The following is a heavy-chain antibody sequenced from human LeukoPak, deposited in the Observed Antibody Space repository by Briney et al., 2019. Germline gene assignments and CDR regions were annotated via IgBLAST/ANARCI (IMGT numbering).Heavy chain of an antibody. CDR1: GYTFTSYD. D-gene: IGHD1-1*01. Sequence: ASVKVSCKASGYTFTSYDINWVRQATGQGLEWMGWMNPNSGNTGYAQKFQGRVTITRNTSISTAYMELSSLRSEDTAVYYCARELRVLDAFDIWGQGTMVTVSS. CDR2: MNPNSGNT. V-gene: IGHV1-8*03. J-gene: IGHJ3*02. CDR3: ARELRVLDAFDI.